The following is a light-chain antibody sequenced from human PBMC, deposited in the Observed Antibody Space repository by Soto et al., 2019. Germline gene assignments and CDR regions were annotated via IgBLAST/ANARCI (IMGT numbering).Light chain of an antibody. CDR3: SSYTTSSTLV. CDR1: SSDVGVYNS. J-gene: IGLJ1*01. Sequence: QSVLTQPASVSGSPGQSITISCTGTSSDVGVYNSVAWYQHNPGKAPKLMIYDVSNRPSGVSSRFSGSKSGNTASLSISGLQAEDEADYYCSSYTTSSTLVFGTGTKLTVL. V-gene: IGLV2-14*01. CDR2: DVS.